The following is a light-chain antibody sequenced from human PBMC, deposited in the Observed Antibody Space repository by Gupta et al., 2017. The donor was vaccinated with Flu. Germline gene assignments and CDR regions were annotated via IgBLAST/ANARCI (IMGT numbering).Light chain of an antibody. Sequence: GTLSLSPGERATRFCRASQSVSSDYLAWYQQRPGQPPRLLVYQASNRATGIPARFSGRGSGTDFTLTISRREPEDFAMYYCQQECGLPRTFGQGTKVEIK. V-gene: IGKV3-20*01. CDR2: QAS. CDR1: QSVSSDY. J-gene: IGKJ1*01. CDR3: QQECGLPRT.